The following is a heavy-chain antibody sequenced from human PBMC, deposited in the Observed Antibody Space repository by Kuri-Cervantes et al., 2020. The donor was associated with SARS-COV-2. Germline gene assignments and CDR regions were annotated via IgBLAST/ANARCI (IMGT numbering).Heavy chain of an antibody. V-gene: IGHV3-53*01. CDR1: GFTVSDYY. Sequence: GGSLRLSCAASGFTVSDYYMTWVRQAPGKGLEWVSVIYVHRTKYADSVKGRFTISRDNSNNTVYLQMNSLRAEDAAVYYCARGRYTNSWYYFDYWGQGTLVTVSS. CDR3: ARGRYTNSWYYFDY. CDR2: IYVHRT. D-gene: IGHD6-13*01. J-gene: IGHJ4*02.